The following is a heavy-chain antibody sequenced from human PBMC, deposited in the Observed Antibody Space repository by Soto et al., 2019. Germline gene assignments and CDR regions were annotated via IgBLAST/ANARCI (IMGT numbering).Heavy chain of an antibody. CDR3: GRLSDYDSGHFDY. Sequence: EVQLLQSGGHLVQPGGSLRLSCVASGFTFSTCGMPWVRQAPGKGLEWVSTISGSGGHTYYADSVKGRFTISRDNPKNTLYLQMKTLRVEDTAVYYCGRLSDYDSGHFDYWGQGTLVTVSS. J-gene: IGHJ4*02. CDR1: GFTFSTCG. D-gene: IGHD5-12*01. CDR2: ISGSGGHT. V-gene: IGHV3-23*01.